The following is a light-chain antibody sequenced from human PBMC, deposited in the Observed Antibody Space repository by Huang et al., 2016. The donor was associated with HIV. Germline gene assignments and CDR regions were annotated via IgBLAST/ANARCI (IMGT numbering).Light chain of an antibody. J-gene: IGKJ2*01. CDR3: QQSYNTPPT. V-gene: IGKV1-39*01. CDR2: TTS. CDR1: QSISNY. Sequence: DIQMDQYPSSLSASVGDRVTITCRASQSISNYLNWYQQKPGKAPKLLIFTTSLLQSGVPSRFSGSGSGTEFTLTISSLQPEDFATYYCQQSYNTPPTFGQGSKLDIK.